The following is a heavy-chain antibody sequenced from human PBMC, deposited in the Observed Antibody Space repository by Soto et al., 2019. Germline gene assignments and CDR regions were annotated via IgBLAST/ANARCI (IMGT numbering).Heavy chain of an antibody. CDR2: MGGSGRST. Sequence: AGGSLRLSCAASGFTFSSYAMTWVRQAPGKGLEWVSSMGGSGRSTYYTDSVKGRFTISRDNSKNTLYLQMNSLRAEDTAVYYCARDLDYWGQGTLVTVSS. J-gene: IGHJ4*02. V-gene: IGHV3-23*01. CDR3: ARDLDY. CDR1: GFTFSSYA.